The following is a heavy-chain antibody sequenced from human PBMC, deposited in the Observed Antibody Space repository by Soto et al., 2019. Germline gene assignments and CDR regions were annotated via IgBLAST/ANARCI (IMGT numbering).Heavy chain of an antibody. V-gene: IGHV4-31*03. Sequence: QVQLQESGPGLVKPSQTLSLTCTVSGGSISSGGYYWSWIRQHPGKGLEWIGSIYYSGSTYYNPSLKSRVTISVDTSKNQFSLKLSSVTAADTAVYYCAREILGYCSSTSCYSWFDPWGQGTLVTVSS. CDR1: GGSISSGGYY. CDR2: IYYSGST. D-gene: IGHD2-2*02. CDR3: AREILGYCSSTSCYSWFDP. J-gene: IGHJ5*02.